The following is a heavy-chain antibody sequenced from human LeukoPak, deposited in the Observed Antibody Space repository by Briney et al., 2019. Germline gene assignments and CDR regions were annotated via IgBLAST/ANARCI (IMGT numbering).Heavy chain of an antibody. CDR1: GFTFSDYY. J-gene: IGHJ4*02. D-gene: IGHD3-3*01. V-gene: IGHV3-11*04. Sequence: PGGTLRLSCAASGFTFSDYYMSWIRQAPGKGLEWVSYISISCSTIYYADPVKGRFTISRDNDKNSLYLQMNSLRAEDTAVYYCARERTYYDFWSGSYWGQGTLVTVSS. CDR2: ISISCSTI. CDR3: ARERTYYDFWSGSY.